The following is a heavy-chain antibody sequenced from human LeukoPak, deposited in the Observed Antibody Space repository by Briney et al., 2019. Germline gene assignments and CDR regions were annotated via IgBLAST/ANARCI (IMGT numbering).Heavy chain of an antibody. CDR3: ASYNGQWLAWDY. Sequence: GSSVKFSCKASGGTFSSYAISWLRQAPGQGLEWMGRIIPIFGTANYAQKFQGRVTITTDESTSTAYMELSSLRSEDTAVYYCASYNGQWLAWDYWGQGTLVTVSS. D-gene: IGHD6-19*01. V-gene: IGHV1-69*05. CDR1: GGTFSSYA. CDR2: IIPIFGTA. J-gene: IGHJ4*02.